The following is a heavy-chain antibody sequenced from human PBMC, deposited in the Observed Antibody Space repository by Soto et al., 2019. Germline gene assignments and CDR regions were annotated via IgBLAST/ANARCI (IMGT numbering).Heavy chain of an antibody. Sequence: SETLSLTCAVYGGSFSGYYWSWIRQPPGKGLEWIGEINHSGSTNYNPSLKSRVTISVDTSRNQFSLKLSSVTAADTAVYYCARVTGRYYYGMDVWGQGTTVTVSS. V-gene: IGHV4-34*01. CDR2: INHSGST. J-gene: IGHJ6*02. CDR1: GGSFSGYY. CDR3: ARVTGRYYYGMDV.